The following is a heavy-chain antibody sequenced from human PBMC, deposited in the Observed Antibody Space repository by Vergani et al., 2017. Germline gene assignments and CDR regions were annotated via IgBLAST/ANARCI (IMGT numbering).Heavy chain of an antibody. CDR2: SSAYNGNT. J-gene: IGHJ4*02. Sequence: QVQLVQSGAEVKKPGASVKVSCKASGYTFNSYGISWVRQAPGQGLEWMGWSSAYNGNTNYAQKLQGRVTMTTDTSTSTAYMELRSLRSDDTAVYYFARTRVGWELLRWDRDFDYWGQGTLVTVSS. D-gene: IGHD1-26*01. CDR1: GYTFNSYG. V-gene: IGHV1-18*01. CDR3: ARTRVGWELLRWDRDFDY.